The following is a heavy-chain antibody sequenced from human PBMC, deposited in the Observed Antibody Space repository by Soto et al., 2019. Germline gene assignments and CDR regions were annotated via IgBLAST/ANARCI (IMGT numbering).Heavy chain of an antibody. CDR1: GGSISSSAHY. CDR2: ISYSGST. J-gene: IGHJ4*02. CDR3: ARQVEVTYFDY. D-gene: IGHD1-1*01. V-gene: IGHV4-39*01. Sequence: QLHLQESGPGLLKPSETLPLTCTVSGGSISSSAHYWGWIRQPPGKRLEWIASISYSGSTYYNPSLKSRVTISVDTSKNQFSLKLRSMTAADTAVYYCARQVEVTYFDYWGPGTLVTVSS.